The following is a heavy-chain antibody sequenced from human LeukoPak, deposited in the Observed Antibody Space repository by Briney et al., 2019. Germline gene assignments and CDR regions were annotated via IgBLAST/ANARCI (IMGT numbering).Heavy chain of an antibody. D-gene: IGHD5-24*01. V-gene: IGHV3-53*01. CDR1: GFTVSSNY. Sequence: PGRSLRLSCAASGFTVSSNYMSWVRQAPEKGLEWVSVIYSGGSTYYADSVKGRFTISRDNSKNTLYLQMNSLRAEDTAVYYCPRKMSVWLQFDYWGQGTLVTVSS. J-gene: IGHJ4*02. CDR3: PRKMSVWLQFDY. CDR2: IYSGGST.